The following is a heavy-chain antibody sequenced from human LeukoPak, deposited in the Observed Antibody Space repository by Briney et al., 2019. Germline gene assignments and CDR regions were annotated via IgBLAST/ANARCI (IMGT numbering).Heavy chain of an antibody. D-gene: IGHD3-22*01. CDR3: ARSLPNYYDSSGSHAFDI. CDR2: INWNGGST. J-gene: IGHJ3*02. CDR1: GFTFDDYG. Sequence: GGSLRLSCAASGFTFDDYGMSWVRQAPGKGLEWVSGINWNGGSTGYADSVKGRFTISRDNAKNSLYLQMNSLRAEDTALYYCARSLPNYYDSSGSHAFDIWGQGAMVTVSS. V-gene: IGHV3-20*04.